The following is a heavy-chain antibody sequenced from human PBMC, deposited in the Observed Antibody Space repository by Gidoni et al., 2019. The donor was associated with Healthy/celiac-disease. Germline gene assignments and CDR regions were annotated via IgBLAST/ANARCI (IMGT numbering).Heavy chain of an antibody. J-gene: IGHJ4*02. V-gene: IGHV4-34*01. D-gene: IGHD1-26*01. CDR3: ASIIVGATGAGYFDY. CDR1: GGSFSGYY. CDR2: INHSGST. Sequence: QVQLQQWGAELLKPSETLTLTCAVYGGSFSGYYRSWIRQPPGKGLEWIGEINHSGSTNYNQSLKSRVSISVDTSKNQFSLKLSSVTAADTAVYYCASIIVGATGAGYFDYWGQGTLVTVSS.